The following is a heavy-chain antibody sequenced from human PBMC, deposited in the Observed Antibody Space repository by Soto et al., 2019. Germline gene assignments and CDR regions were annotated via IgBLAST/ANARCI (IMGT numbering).Heavy chain of an antibody. D-gene: IGHD1-26*01. CDR2: ISYDGSNK. CDR3: AKDTTYSGSYFDY. Sequence: AGGSLRLSCAASGFTFSSYGMHWVRQAPGKGLEWVAVISYDGSNKYYADSVKGRFTISRDNSKNTLYLQMNSLRAEDTAVYYCAKDTTYSGSYFDYWGKGTLVTVSS. CDR1: GFTFSSYG. V-gene: IGHV3-30*18. J-gene: IGHJ4*02.